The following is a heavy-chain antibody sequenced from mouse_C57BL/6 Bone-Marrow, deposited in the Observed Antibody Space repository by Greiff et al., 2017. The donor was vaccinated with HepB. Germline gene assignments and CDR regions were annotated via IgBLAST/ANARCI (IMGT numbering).Heavy chain of an antibody. CDR2: IDPSDSET. CDR1: GYTFTSYW. J-gene: IGHJ4*01. D-gene: IGHD2-1*01. V-gene: IGHV1-52*01. Sequence: QVQLQQPGAELVRPGSSVKLSCKASGYTFTSYWMHWVKQRPIQGLEWIGNIDPSDSETHYNQKFKDKATLTVDKSSIPAYMQLSSLTSEDSAVYYCARTGFNYPYAMDYWGQGTSVTVSS. CDR3: ARTGFNYPYAMDY.